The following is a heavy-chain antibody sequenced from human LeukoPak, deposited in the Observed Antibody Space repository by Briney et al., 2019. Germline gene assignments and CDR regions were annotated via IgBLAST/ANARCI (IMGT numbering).Heavy chain of an antibody. Sequence: PVKVSCKASGGTFSSYAISWVRQAPGQGLEWMGGIIPIFGTANYAQKFQGRVTITADESTSTAYMELSSLRSEDTAVYYCGRATGGEYLLGFGPWGQGTLVTVSS. V-gene: IGHV1-69*13. CDR2: IIPIFGTA. J-gene: IGHJ5*02. CDR3: GRATGGEYLLGFGP. D-gene: IGHD3-16*01. CDR1: GGTFSSYA.